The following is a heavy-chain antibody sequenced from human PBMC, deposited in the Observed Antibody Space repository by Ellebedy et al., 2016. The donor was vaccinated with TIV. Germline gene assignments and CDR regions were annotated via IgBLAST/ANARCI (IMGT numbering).Heavy chain of an antibody. J-gene: IGHJ3*02. D-gene: IGHD4-17*01. CDR3: ARHYLVPYGDYVAFDI. CDR1: GGSISGYY. Sequence: SETLSLTCTVSGGSISGYYWSWIRQPPGKGLEWIGYIYYSGSTNYNPSLKSRVTISVDTSKNQFSLKLSSVTAADTAVYYCARHYLVPYGDYVAFDIWGQGTMVTVSS. CDR2: IYYSGST. V-gene: IGHV4-59*08.